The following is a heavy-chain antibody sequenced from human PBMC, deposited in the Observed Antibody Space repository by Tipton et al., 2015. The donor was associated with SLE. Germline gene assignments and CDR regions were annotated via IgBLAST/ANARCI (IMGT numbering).Heavy chain of an antibody. D-gene: IGHD1-26*01. CDR3: ARDRVGGAFDI. CDR2: IRASGTTT. Sequence: SLRLSCAASGFTFSSYWMSWVRQAPGKGLVWVSSIRASGTTTYYADSVKGRFSISRDNSKNALYLQMNSLRAEDTAVHYCARDRVGGAFDIWGQGTMVTVSS. J-gene: IGHJ3*02. CDR1: GFTFSSYW. V-gene: IGHV3-23*01.